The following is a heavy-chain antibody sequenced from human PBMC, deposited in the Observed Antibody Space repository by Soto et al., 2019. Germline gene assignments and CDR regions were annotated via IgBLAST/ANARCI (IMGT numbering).Heavy chain of an antibody. CDR2: IWYDGSKK. CDR3: VRDYCSTSSGYDY. D-gene: IGHD2-2*01. V-gene: IGHV3-33*04. J-gene: IGHJ4*02. CDR1: GFIFTNFG. Sequence: VQLVESGGGLVQPGRSLRLSCSTSGFIFTNFGMHWVRQAPGRGPEWVAAIWYDGSKKYYGDSVKGRFTISRDTSRKTVHLQMNSLRAEDTALYYCVRDYCSTSSGYDYWGQGTLVIVSS.